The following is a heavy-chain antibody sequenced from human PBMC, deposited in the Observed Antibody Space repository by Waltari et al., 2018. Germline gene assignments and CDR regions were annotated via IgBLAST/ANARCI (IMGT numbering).Heavy chain of an antibody. CDR2: ISQNEDGT. V-gene: IGHV3-64D*06. Sequence: EVQVVESGGGLVQPGGSLRLSCSASGFPFSNHAMHWARQVPGKGVGYGSGISQNEDGTHYADSVKGRFTISRDNSKNTLYLQMSSLRTEDTAVYYCVNDFWSDHSMGVWGQGTTVTVSS. CDR3: VNDFWSDHSMGV. D-gene: IGHD3-3*01. CDR1: GFPFSNHA. J-gene: IGHJ6*02.